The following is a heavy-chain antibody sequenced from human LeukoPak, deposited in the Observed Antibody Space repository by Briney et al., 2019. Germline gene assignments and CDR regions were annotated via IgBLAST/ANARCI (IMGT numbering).Heavy chain of an antibody. CDR1: GGSINSYF. Sequence: PSETLSLTCTVSGGSINSYFWSWIRQPPGKGLEWIGYIYYSGGTNYNPSLKSRVTMSVDTSKNQFSLKLSSVTAADTAVYYCARDTYYYDSSGYWADYWGQGTLVTVSS. CDR2: IYYSGGT. J-gene: IGHJ4*02. D-gene: IGHD3-22*01. CDR3: ARDTYYYDSSGYWADY. V-gene: IGHV4-59*12.